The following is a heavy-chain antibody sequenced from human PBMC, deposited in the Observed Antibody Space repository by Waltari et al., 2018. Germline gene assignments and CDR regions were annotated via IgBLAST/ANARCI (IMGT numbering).Heavy chain of an antibody. V-gene: IGHV4-34*01. CDR3: ARVKSGFDS. CDR1: DGSFTTNY. J-gene: IGHJ4*02. Sequence: QVQLKQWGAGLLKISETLSLTCDVSDGSFTTNYWSWIRQSPGKGLEWIGEIYHTGSHNYNPSLQNRVTISVDRSKSLFSLEVTSITAADAAIYYCARVKSGFDSWGQGTVVTVSS. CDR2: IYHTGSH.